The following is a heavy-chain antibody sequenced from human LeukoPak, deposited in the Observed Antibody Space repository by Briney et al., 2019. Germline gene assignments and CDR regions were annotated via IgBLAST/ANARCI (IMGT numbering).Heavy chain of an antibody. Sequence: GGSLTLSCAASGFSFNNYAMSWVRQAPGKGLDWVSAISTTGGSTYYADSVTGRFTASRDNSKNPPSLQMDSLIVEDTALSYCASDWTTVGNPKGYYFDSWGQGTLVTVSS. V-gene: IGHV3-23*01. D-gene: IGHD4-23*01. CDR3: ASDWTTVGNPKGYYFDS. CDR2: ISTTGGST. J-gene: IGHJ4*02. CDR1: GFSFNNYA.